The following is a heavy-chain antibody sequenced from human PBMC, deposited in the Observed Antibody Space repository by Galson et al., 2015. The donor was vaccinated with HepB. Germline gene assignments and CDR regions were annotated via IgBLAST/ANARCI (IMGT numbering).Heavy chain of an antibody. V-gene: IGHV1-69*01. CDR3: ATPNSGDIVVVPAAPDNYYYGMDV. J-gene: IGHJ6*02. D-gene: IGHD2-2*01. CDR2: IIPIFGTA. Sequence: VRQAPGQGLEWMGGIIPIFGTANYAQKFQGRVTITADESTSTAYMELSSLRSEDTAVYYCATPNSGDIVVVPAAPDNYYYGMDVWGQGTTVTVSS.